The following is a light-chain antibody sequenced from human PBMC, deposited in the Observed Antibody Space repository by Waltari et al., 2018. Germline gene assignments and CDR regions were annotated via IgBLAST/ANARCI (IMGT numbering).Light chain of an antibody. CDR2: TAS. CDR3: QQSYSSPFT. Sequence: DIQMTQSPSSLSASVGARVTITCRASQSISNYLNWYQQKPGKAPKLLIYTASSLQSGVPSRFSGSGSGTDFTLTISSLQPEDFATFYCQQSYSSPFTFGPGTKVDIK. CDR1: QSISNY. V-gene: IGKV1-39*01. J-gene: IGKJ3*01.